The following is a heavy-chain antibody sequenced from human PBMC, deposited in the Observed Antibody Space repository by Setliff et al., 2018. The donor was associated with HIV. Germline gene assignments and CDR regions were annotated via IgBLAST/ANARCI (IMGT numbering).Heavy chain of an antibody. CDR2: IRAYNGNT. D-gene: IGHD4-17*01. CDR3: ARQREVYGTVYYYYMDV. J-gene: IGHJ6*03. Sequence: GASVKVSCKASGYTFTSYGISWVRQAPGQGLEWMGWIRAYNGNTNYAQRLQGRATLTTDTSTSTAYMELRSLRSDDTAVYYCARQREVYGTVYYYYMDVWGKGTTVTVSS. CDR1: GYTFTSYG. V-gene: IGHV1-18*01.